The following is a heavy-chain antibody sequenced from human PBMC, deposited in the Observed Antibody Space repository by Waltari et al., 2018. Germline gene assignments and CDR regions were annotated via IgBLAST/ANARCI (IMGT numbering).Heavy chain of an antibody. D-gene: IGHD6-13*01. J-gene: IGHJ4*02. CDR2: IYSGGST. CDR1: GFTVSSNY. Sequence: EVQLVESGGGLVQPGGSLRLSCAASGFTVSSNYLSWVRQPPGKGLEWVSVIYSGGSTYYADSVKGRFTISRDNSKNTLYLQMNSLRAEDTAVYYCARDLESIAAAGTWTDYWGQGTLVTVSS. CDR3: ARDLESIAAAGTWTDY. V-gene: IGHV3-66*02.